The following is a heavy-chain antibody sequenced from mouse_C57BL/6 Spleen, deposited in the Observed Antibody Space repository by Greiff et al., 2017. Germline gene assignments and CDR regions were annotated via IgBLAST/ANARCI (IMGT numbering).Heavy chain of an antibody. V-gene: IGHV5-9-1*02. D-gene: IGHD4-1*01. CDR3: TRDKTGSRFAY. Sequence: DVQLQESGEGLVKPGGSLKLSCAASGFTFSSYAMSWVRQTPEKRLEWVAYISSGGDYIYYADTVKGRFTISRDNARNTLYLQMSSLKSEDTAMYYCTRDKTGSRFAYWGQGTLVTVSA. J-gene: IGHJ3*01. CDR2: ISSGGDYI. CDR1: GFTFSSYA.